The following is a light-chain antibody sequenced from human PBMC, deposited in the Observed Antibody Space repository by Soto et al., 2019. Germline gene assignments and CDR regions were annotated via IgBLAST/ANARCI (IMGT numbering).Light chain of an antibody. J-gene: IGLJ1*01. V-gene: IGLV2-14*01. CDR2: EVS. Sequence: QSLLTHPASLSGSPGQSITISCTGTSSDVGGYNYVSWYQQHPGKAPKLMIYEVSNRPSGVSNRFSGSKSGNTASLTISGLQAEDEADYYCSSYTSIITLYVFGSGTKV. CDR3: SSYTSIITLYV. CDR1: SSDVGGYNY.